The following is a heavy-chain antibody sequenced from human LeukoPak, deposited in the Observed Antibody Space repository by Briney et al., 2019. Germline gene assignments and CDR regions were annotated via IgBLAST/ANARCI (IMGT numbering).Heavy chain of an antibody. CDR2: IYPGDSDT. D-gene: IGHD3-22*01. V-gene: IGHV5-51*01. CDR3: ARVDSSGYRTFYY. CDR1: GYRFTSYW. J-gene: IGHJ4*02. Sequence: GESLKISCKGSGYRFTSYWIGWVRQMTGQGLEWMGIIYPGDSDTRYSPSFQGQVTISADKSISTAYLQWSSLKASDTAMYDCARVDSSGYRTFYYWGRGTQVTVSS.